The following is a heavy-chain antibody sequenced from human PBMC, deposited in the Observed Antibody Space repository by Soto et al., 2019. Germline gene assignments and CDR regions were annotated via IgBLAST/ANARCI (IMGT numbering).Heavy chain of an antibody. D-gene: IGHD2-21*01. CDR2: SSSTSTIT. V-gene: IGHV3-48*02. J-gene: IGHJ2*01. CDR3: ARSPYLRYFDL. CDR1: GFICSSYI. Sequence: EVQLVESGGGLLQPGGSLRLSCSASGFICSSYIMNRVSQAPGKGLEWLSYSSSTSTITYYADSVKGRFTISRDNAKNSLYLQMNSLRDEDTALYYCARSPYLRYFDLWGRGTLVTVSS.